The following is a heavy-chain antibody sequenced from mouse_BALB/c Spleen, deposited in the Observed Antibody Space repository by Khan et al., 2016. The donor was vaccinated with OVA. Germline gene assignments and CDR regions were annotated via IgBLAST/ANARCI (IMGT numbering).Heavy chain of an antibody. D-gene: IGHD2-13*01. V-gene: IGHV5-4*02. CDR2: ISDGGSYT. Sequence: EVELVESGGGLVKPGGSLKLSCAASGFTVSDYYMYWVRQTPEKRLEWVATISDGGSYTYYPDSVKGRFTISRDDAKTNLYLQMSSLKSEDTGMYYCARVYYGDPFAYWCQGTLVTVSA. CDR1: GFTVSDYY. CDR3: ARVYYGDPFAY. J-gene: IGHJ3*01.